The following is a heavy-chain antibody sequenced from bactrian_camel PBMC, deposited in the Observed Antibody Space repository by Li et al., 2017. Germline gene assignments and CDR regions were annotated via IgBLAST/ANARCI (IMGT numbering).Heavy chain of an antibody. J-gene: IGHJ7*01. D-gene: IGHD8*01. CDR2: ITSSGSKT. CDR1: GFSFSSSG. V-gene: IGHV3S40*01. Sequence: VQLVESGGGSVEAGGSLRLSCAASGFSFSSSGLSWVRQAPGKGLEWVSAITSSGSKTYYADSVKGRFTASRDNAKNTLYLQMNSLKPEDTSTYYCAADLSGVAATYCDGGPHKTFYGMDYWGRGTQVTVS.